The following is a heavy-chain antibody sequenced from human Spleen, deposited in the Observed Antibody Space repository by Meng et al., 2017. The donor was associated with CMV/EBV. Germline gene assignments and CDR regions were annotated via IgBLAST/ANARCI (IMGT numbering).Heavy chain of an antibody. CDR2: INSDGSST. Sequence: GESLKISCAASGFTFSSYWMHWVRQAPGKGLVWVSRINSDGSSTSYADSVKGRFTISRDNAKNTLYLQMNSLRAEDTAVYYCAREPGRGAFDMWGQGTMVTVSS. J-gene: IGHJ3*02. CDR1: GFTFSSYW. V-gene: IGHV3-74*01. CDR3: AREPGRGAFDM. D-gene: IGHD3-10*01.